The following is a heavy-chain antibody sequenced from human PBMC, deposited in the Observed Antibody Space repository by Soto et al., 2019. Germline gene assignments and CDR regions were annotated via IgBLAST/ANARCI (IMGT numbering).Heavy chain of an antibody. CDR1: GASIKSRNYF. CDR3: GRLAEAATGHTDFDF. J-gene: IGHJ4*02. Sequence: SETLSLTCTVSGASIKSRNYFWGWIRQPPGKGLEFVGSIHSSGGTYYNPSLKSRITVSVDLSNSHFSLSLKSLTATDTAVYYCGRLAEAATGHTDFDFWGQGTLVTVSS. CDR2: IHSSGGT. V-gene: IGHV4-39*02. D-gene: IGHD2-15*01.